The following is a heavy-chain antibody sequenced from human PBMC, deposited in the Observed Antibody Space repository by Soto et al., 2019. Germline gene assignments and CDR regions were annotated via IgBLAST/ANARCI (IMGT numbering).Heavy chain of an antibody. CDR1: GGSIRSYY. D-gene: IGHD7-27*01. CDR2: IYYTGST. V-gene: IGHV4-59*01. Sequence: SETLSLTCTVSGGSIRSYYWSWIRQAPGKGLEWIGYIYYTGSTNYNPSLKSRVTISVDTSKNQFSLKLYSVTAADTAMYYCARDQTRTGTFDYWGQGTLVTVS. J-gene: IGHJ4*02. CDR3: ARDQTRTGTFDY.